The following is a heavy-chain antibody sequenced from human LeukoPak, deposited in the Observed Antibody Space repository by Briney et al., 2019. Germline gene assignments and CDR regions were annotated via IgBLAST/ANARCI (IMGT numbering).Heavy chain of an antibody. J-gene: IGHJ5*02. CDR2: ISSGSSTI. CDR1: GFTFSSHW. Sequence: GGSLRLSCAASGFTFSSHWMSWVRQAPGKGLEWVSSISSGSSTIYYADSVKGRFTISRDNVKNSLYLQMNSLRDDDTAVYYCARADYGGWFDPWGQGTLVTVSS. CDR3: ARADYGGWFDP. V-gene: IGHV3-48*02. D-gene: IGHD4/OR15-4a*01.